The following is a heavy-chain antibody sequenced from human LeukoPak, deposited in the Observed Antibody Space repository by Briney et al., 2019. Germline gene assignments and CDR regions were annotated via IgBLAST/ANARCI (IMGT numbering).Heavy chain of an antibody. CDR3: ARDWGWPRGAFDI. CDR2: IWHDGSNK. V-gene: IGHV3-33*01. D-gene: IGHD3-16*01. CDR1: GFTFSRFG. Sequence: GGSLRLSCAASGFTFSRFGMHWVRQAPGKGLEWVAIIWHDGSNKYYVDSVKGRFTISRDNSKNTLYLQMNSLRDEDTAVYYCARDWGWPRGAFDIWGQGTMVTISS. J-gene: IGHJ3*02.